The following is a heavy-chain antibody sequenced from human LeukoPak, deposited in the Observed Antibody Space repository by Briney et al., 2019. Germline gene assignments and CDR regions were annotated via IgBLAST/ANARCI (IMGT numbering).Heavy chain of an antibody. CDR1: GYSFTNYW. Sequence: GESLKISCKGSGYSFTNYWIGWARQMPGKGLEWVGIIYPGDSETRYSPSFQGQVTISVDRSITTASLQWSSLKTSDTAIYYCARSYLLEQGFDYWGQGTLVTASS. CDR2: IYPGDSET. J-gene: IGHJ4*02. D-gene: IGHD1-26*01. V-gene: IGHV5-51*01. CDR3: ARSYLLEQGFDY.